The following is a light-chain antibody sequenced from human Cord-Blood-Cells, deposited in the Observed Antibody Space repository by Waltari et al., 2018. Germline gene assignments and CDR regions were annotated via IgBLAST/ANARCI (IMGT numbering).Light chain of an antibody. Sequence: QSALTQPASVSGSPGQSITISCTGTSSDVGGYNYVSWYQQHPGKAPKLMIYEVSNRPSGVSNRFSGSKSGNTASRTISGLQAEDEADYYCSSYTSSHVVFGGGTKLTVL. CDR3: SSYTSSHVV. V-gene: IGLV2-14*01. CDR1: SSDVGGYNY. J-gene: IGLJ2*01. CDR2: EVS.